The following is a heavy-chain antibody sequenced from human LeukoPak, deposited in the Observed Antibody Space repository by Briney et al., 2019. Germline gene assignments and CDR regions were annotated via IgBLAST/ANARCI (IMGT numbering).Heavy chain of an antibody. D-gene: IGHD6-13*01. CDR1: GGSISSGGYS. V-gene: IGHV4-30-2*01. Sequence: SHTLSLTCAVSGGSISSGGYSWSWIRQPPGKGLEWIGYIYQSGSTYYNPSLKSRVTISVDRSKNQFSLKLSSVTAADTAVYYCGRGGIAAAASGIDYWGQGTLVTVSS. CDR2: IYQSGST. J-gene: IGHJ4*02. CDR3: GRGGIAAAASGIDY.